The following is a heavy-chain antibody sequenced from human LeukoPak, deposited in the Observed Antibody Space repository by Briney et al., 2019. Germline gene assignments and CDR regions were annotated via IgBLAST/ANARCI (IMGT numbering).Heavy chain of an antibody. J-gene: IGHJ6*03. CDR2: ISWNSGSI. CDR1: GFTFDDYA. V-gene: IGHV3-9*01. D-gene: IGHD3-10*01. Sequence: GRSLRLSCAASGFTFDDYAMHWVRQAPGKGLEWVSGISWNSGSIGYADSVKGRFTISRDNAKNSLDLQMNSLRAEDTAVYYCARDGYYYGSGSLESYYYYYMDVWGRGTTVTVSS. CDR3: ARDGYYYGSGSLESYYYYYMDV.